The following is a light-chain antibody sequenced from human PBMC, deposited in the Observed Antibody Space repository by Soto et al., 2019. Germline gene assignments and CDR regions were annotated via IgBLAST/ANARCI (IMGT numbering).Light chain of an antibody. CDR1: QSVSSN. CDR3: QQYDGYSPQT. Sequence: EIVLTQSQGTLSLSPPERASLXGRPSQSVSSNLAWYQQKPGQPPRLLIYETSTRANGIPARFSGSGSGTDFTLTINGLQPDDFATYYCQQYDGYSPQTFGQGTKVDIK. J-gene: IGKJ1*01. V-gene: IGKV3-15*01. CDR2: ETS.